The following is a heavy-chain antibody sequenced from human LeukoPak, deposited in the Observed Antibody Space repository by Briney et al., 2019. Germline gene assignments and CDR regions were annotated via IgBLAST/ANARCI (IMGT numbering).Heavy chain of an antibody. J-gene: IGHJ4*02. CDR1: GGSISSYY. Sequence: SETLSLTCTVSGGSISSYYWSWIRQPPGQGLEWIGYIYSSGDSNYNPSLKSRVTISLDTSKSQVSLKLSSVTAADTAVFYCARHRFASPFDSWGQGTLVTVSS. V-gene: IGHV4-59*08. CDR2: IYSSGDS. CDR3: ARHRFASPFDS. D-gene: IGHD2-21*01.